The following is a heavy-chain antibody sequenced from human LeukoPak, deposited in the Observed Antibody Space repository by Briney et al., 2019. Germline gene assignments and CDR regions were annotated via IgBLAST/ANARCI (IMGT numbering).Heavy chain of an antibody. CDR2: IYYSGST. D-gene: IGHD4-17*01. J-gene: IGHJ4*02. Sequence: PSETLSLTCAVYGGSFSGYYWSWIRQPPGKGLEWIGYIYYSGSTYYNPSLKSRVTISVDTSKNQFSLKLSSVTAADTAVYYCAVTYGDYPFDYWGQGTLVTVSS. CDR1: GGSFSGYY. CDR3: AVTYGDYPFDY. V-gene: IGHV4-34*01.